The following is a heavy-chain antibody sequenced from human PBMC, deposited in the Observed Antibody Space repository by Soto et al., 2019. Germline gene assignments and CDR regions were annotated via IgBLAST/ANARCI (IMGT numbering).Heavy chain of an antibody. V-gene: IGHV1-3*01. D-gene: IGHD3-3*01. CDR2: INAGNGTT. Sequence: ASVKVSCKASGGTFSSYAISWVRQAPGQGLEWMGWINAGNGTTNYSQKFQGRVTITRDTSASTAYMELSSLRSEDTAVYYCAREDYDFWSGYSYYFDYWGQGTLVTVS. CDR3: AREDYDFWSGYSYYFDY. CDR1: GGTFSSYA. J-gene: IGHJ4*02.